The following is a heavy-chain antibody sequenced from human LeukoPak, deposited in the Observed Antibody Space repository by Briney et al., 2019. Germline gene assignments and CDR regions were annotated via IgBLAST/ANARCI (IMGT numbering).Heavy chain of an antibody. Sequence: QTGGSLRLSCAASGFTFSSYGMHWVRQAPGKGLEWVAVIWYDGSNKYYADSVKGRFTISRDNSKNTLYLQMNSLRAEDTAVYYCAKDLGTFGWELPMDYWGQGTLVTVSS. V-gene: IGHV3-33*06. CDR3: AKDLGTFGWELPMDY. CDR1: GFTFSSYG. CDR2: IWYDGSNK. D-gene: IGHD1-26*01. J-gene: IGHJ4*02.